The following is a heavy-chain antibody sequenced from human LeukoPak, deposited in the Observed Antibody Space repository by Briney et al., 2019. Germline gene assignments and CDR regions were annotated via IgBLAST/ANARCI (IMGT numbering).Heavy chain of an antibody. CDR1: GYTFTSYD. V-gene: IGHV1-8*01. D-gene: IGHD6-6*01. J-gene: IGHJ6*03. Sequence: GASVKVSCKASGYTFTSYDINWVRQATGQGLEWMGWMNPNSGNTGYAQKFQGRVTMTRNTSISTAYMELSSLRSEDTAVYYCARETGIAARRYYYMDVWGKGTTVTVSS. CDR3: ARETGIAARRYYYMDV. CDR2: MNPNSGNT.